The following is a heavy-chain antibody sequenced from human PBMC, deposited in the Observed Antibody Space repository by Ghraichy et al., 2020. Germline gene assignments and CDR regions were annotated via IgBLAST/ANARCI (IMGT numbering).Heavy chain of an antibody. CDR1: GLTLTTDGVG. J-gene: IGHJ4*02. V-gene: IGHV2-5*01. D-gene: IGHD3-9*01. Sequence: SGPTLVKPTQTLTLTCTFSGLTLTTDGVGVGWIRQPPGTALEWLALIFWNDNWNDDKRYSPSLKSRLTITKDTSKNQAVLTMTNMDPVDTATYYCARTYYDILTGFYYWGQGTLVTVSS. CDR2: IFWNDNWNDDK. CDR3: ARTYYDILTGFYY.